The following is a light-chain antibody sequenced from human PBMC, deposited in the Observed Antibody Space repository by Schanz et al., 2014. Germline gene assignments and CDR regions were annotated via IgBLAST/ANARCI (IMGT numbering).Light chain of an antibody. Sequence: QSVLTQPASVSGSPGQSITISCTGTSSDIGGYNYVSWYQQHPGKAPKLMIYDVSTRPLGVPDRFSGSKSGITASLTVSGLQAEDEADYYCSSYAGSNFVVFGGGTKLTVL. CDR1: SSDIGGYNY. CDR3: SSYAGSNFVV. V-gene: IGLV2-8*01. CDR2: DVS. J-gene: IGLJ2*01.